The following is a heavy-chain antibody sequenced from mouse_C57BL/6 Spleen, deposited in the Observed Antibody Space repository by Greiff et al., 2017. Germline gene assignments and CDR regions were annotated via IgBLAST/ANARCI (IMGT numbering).Heavy chain of an antibody. V-gene: IGHV1-63*01. CDR1: GYTFTNYW. CDR2: IYPGGGCT. Sequence: QVQLQQSGAELVRPGTSVKMSCKASGYTFTNYWIGWAKQRPGHGLEWIGDIYPGGGCTNYNEKFKGKATLTADKSSSTAYMQFSSLTSEDSAIYYCASGNWDHYYAMDYWGQGTSVTVSS. D-gene: IGHD4-1*01. J-gene: IGHJ4*01. CDR3: ASGNWDHYYAMDY.